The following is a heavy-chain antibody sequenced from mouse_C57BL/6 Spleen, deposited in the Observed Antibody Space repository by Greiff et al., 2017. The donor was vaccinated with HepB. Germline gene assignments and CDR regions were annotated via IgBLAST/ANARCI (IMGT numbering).Heavy chain of an antibody. CDR3: AREGYGSPWFAY. CDR2: ISDGGSYT. CDR1: GFTFSSYA. J-gene: IGHJ3*01. D-gene: IGHD1-1*01. Sequence: EVQLVESGGGLVKPGGSLKLSCTASGFTFSSYAMSWVRQTPEKRLAWVATISDGGSYTYYPDNVKGRFTISRDNAKNNLYLQMSHLKSEDTAMYYCAREGYGSPWFAYWGQGTLVTVSA. V-gene: IGHV5-4*01.